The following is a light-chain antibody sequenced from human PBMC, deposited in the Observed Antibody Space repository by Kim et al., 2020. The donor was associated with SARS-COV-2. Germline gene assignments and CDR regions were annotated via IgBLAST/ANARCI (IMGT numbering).Light chain of an antibody. V-gene: IGLV6-57*02. CDR1: SGSIASNY. CDR2: EDN. CDR3: QSYVSSHYV. J-gene: IGLJ1*01. Sequence: NFMLTQPHSVSESPGKTVTISCTGSSGSIASNYVQCYQQRPGSAPTTVIYEDNQRPSGVPDRFSGSIDSSSNSASLTISGLKTEDEADYYCQSYVSSHYVFGTGAKVTVL.